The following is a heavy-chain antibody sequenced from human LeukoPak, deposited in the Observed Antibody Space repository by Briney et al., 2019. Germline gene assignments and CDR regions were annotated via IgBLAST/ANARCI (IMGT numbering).Heavy chain of an antibody. D-gene: IGHD2-21*02. J-gene: IGHJ4*02. CDR2: IWYDGSNK. V-gene: IGHV3-33*01. Sequence: GGSLRLSCAASGFTFSCYGMHWVRQAPGRGLGGVAVIWYDGSNKYYADSVKGRFTISRDNSKNTLYLQMNSLRAEDTAVYYCARDHCGGDCYLDYWGQGTLVTVSS. CDR3: ARDHCGGDCYLDY. CDR1: GFTFSCYG.